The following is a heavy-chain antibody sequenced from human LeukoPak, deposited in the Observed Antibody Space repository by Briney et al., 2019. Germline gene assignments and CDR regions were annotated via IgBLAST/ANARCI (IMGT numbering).Heavy chain of an antibody. Sequence: GEPLRLSCPASGCTWSRYWMSCVRQAQGTGLELVANIKEDGSDKYYVGSMKARYTICRDNAKSSLYLKMNNLQADETAVYYCARDEYNEYFEYWGQGTLVTVSS. J-gene: IGHJ4*02. D-gene: IGHD6-6*01. CDR1: GCTWSRYW. V-gene: IGHV3-7*01. CDR2: IKEDGSDK. CDR3: ARDEYNEYFEY.